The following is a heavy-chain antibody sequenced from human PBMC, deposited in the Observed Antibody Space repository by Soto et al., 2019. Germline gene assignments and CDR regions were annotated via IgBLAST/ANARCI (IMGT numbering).Heavy chain of an antibody. CDR3: ARDILVVHVSDATPGHFDQ. D-gene: IGHD2-15*01. CDR1: AFTFSKFW. CDR2: IKEDGSEK. Sequence: EVQLVESGGGLVQPGGSLRLSCAASAFTFSKFWMSWVRQAPGKGLEWVANIKEDGSEKNYMDSVKGRFTISRDNAKNALFLEMNSLRAEDTAVYYCARDILVVHVSDATPGHFDQWGQGTLVTVSS. J-gene: IGHJ4*02. V-gene: IGHV3-7*05.